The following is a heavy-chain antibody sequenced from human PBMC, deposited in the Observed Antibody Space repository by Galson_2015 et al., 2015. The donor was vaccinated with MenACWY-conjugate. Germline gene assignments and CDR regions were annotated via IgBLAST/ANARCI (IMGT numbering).Heavy chain of an antibody. CDR1: GFMFGLQA. Sequence: SLRLSCAASGFMFGLQAMGWVRQAPGTGLEWVSGISATDSGTHYADSVKGRFTISRDNSRNTLYLQMNNLRAEDTAIYYCAKDDTYYYGSGSYYIEYWGQGTLVTVSS. V-gene: IGHV3-23*01. D-gene: IGHD3-10*01. CDR3: AKDDTYYYGSGSYYIEY. CDR2: ISATDSGT. J-gene: IGHJ4*02.